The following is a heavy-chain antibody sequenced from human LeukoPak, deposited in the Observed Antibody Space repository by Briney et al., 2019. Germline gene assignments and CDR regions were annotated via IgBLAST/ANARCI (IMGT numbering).Heavy chain of an antibody. D-gene: IGHD4/OR15-4a*01. CDR2: ISGSGGST. J-gene: IGHJ2*01. CDR1: GFTFSSYA. V-gene: IGHV3-23*01. CDR3: ARSYDATNYQPRRHYFDL. Sequence: GGSLRLSCAASGFTFSSYAMSWVRQAPGKGLEWVSAISGSGGSTYYADSVKGRFTISRDNSKNTLYLQMNSLRAEDTAVYYCARSYDATNYQPRRHYFDLWGRGTLVTVSS.